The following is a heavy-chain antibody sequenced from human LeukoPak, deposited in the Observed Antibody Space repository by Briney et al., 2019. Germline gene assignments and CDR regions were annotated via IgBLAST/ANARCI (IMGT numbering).Heavy chain of an antibody. D-gene: IGHD3-3*01. CDR2: IYHSGST. CDR3: ARANQNVLRFLEWLSAFDI. V-gene: IGHV4-38-2*01. J-gene: IGHJ3*02. Sequence: SETLSLTCAVSGYSISSGYYWGWIRQPPGKGLEWIGSIYHSGSTYYNPSLKSRVTISVDTSKNQFSLKPRSVTAADTAVYYCARANQNVLRFLEWLSAFDIWGQGTMVTASS. CDR1: GYSISSGYY.